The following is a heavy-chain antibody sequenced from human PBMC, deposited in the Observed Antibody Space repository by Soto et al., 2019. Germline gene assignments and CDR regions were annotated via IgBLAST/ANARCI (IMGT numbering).Heavy chain of an antibody. Sequence: GSLRLSCAASGFTCSSFALSWVRQAPGKGLEWVSAISGSGDGTDYADSVKGRFTISRDNSKNTLYLQMNSLRAEDTAVYYCAGPGYSSQDYWGQGALVTVSS. D-gene: IGHD5-18*01. CDR3: AGPGYSSQDY. J-gene: IGHJ4*02. V-gene: IGHV3-23*01. CDR2: ISGSGDGT. CDR1: GFTCSSFA.